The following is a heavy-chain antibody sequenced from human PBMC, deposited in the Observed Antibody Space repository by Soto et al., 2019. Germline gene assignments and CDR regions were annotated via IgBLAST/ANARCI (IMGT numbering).Heavy chain of an antibody. CDR1: GGSTSTYF. V-gene: IGHV4-59*01. D-gene: IGHD6-6*01. CDR3: ARGLRKARLNYYYMDV. Sequence: QVQLQESGPGLVKPSETLSLTCTVSGGSTSTYFWSWIRQPPGKGLEWIGYIYYSGSTNYNPSLKSRVTISVDMFKNQSSLELRSVTAADTAVYYCARGLRKARLNYYYMDVWGRGTTVTVSS. J-gene: IGHJ6*03. CDR2: IYYSGST.